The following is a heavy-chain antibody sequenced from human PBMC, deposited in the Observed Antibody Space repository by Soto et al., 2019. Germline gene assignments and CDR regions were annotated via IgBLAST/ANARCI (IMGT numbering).Heavy chain of an antibody. D-gene: IGHD6-13*01. J-gene: IGHJ4*02. CDR3: ATRDNSRFY. V-gene: IGHV4-4*02. Sequence: QVQLQESGPGLVKPSGTLSLTCAVSGVSISSHDWWTWVRQPPGKGLEWIGESHQSGSTNYNSSLESRVTIDVDTSKNQFSLKFRSVTVADTAVYYCATRDNSRFYWGQGTLVTVSS. CDR1: GVSISSHDW. CDR2: SHQSGST.